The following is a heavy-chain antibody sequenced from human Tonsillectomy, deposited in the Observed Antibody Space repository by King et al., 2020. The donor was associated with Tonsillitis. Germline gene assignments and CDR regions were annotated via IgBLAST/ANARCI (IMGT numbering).Heavy chain of an antibody. Sequence: QLVQSGAEVKKPGASVKVSCKASAYTFTDYYMHWVRQAPGQGLEWMGWINPNSGGTNYAQKFQGRVTMTRDTSISTAYMELSRLRSDDTAVYYCARDGGYSSFLGWFDPWGQGPLVTVSS. D-gene: IGHD6-13*01. CDR1: AYTFTDYY. CDR2: INPNSGGT. V-gene: IGHV1-2*02. J-gene: IGHJ5*02. CDR3: ARDGGYSSFLGWFDP.